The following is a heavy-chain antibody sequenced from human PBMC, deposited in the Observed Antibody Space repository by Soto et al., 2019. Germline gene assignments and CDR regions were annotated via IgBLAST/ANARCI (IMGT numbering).Heavy chain of an antibody. CDR3: VRDRRGKGPGWFDV. V-gene: IGHV3-48*03. Sequence: GGSLRLSCAASGFPFRSYEMNWVRQAPGKGLEWISYISSGGSNIYHADSVKGRFTISRDNANKTLFLQMNSLRDDDTAVYYCVRDRRGKGPGWFDVWGQGTLVTVSS. J-gene: IGHJ5*02. CDR2: ISSGGSNI. CDR1: GFPFRSYE. D-gene: IGHD6-13*01.